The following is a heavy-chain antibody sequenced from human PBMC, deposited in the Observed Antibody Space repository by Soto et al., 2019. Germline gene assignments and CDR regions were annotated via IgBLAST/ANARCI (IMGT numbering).Heavy chain of an antibody. CDR1: VGSISSGGYS. J-gene: IGHJ6*02. D-gene: IGHD3-10*01. CDR2: IYHSGST. Sequence: PSETLFLTCAVSVGSISSGGYSWSWIRQPPGKGLEWIGYIYHSGSTYYNPSLKSRVTISVDRSKNQFSLKLSSVTAADTAVYYCARAQITMVRGVILLKYYSYYGMHVSGPAPPVTVS. CDR3: ARAQITMVRGVILLKYYSYYGMHV. V-gene: IGHV4-30-2*01.